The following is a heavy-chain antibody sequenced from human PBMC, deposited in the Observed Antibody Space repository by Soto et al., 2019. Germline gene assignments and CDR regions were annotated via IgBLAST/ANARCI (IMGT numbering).Heavy chain of an antibody. V-gene: IGHV3-30*18. Sequence: QVQLVESGGGVVQPGRSLRLSCAAAGFTFRSYAMHWVRQAPGKGLEGVAAISFDGSNRYYADTVKGRFTISRDNSEDTRDLQMNVLRPEDTAVYYCAKDADIVTRIHLGIYYFDYWGQGTLVTVSS. D-gene: IGHD3-10*01. CDR2: ISFDGSNR. CDR3: AKDADIVTRIHLGIYYFDY. J-gene: IGHJ4*02. CDR1: GFTFRSYA.